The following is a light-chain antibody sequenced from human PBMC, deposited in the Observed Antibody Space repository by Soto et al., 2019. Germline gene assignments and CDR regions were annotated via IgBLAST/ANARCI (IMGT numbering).Light chain of an antibody. Sequence: QSVLTQPRSVSGSPGQSVTISCTGTSSDVGGYNYVSWYQQHPGKAPKLMIYDVNKWPSGVSNRFSGSKSGNTASLTISGLQAEDEADYYCSSYAGSRGVFGGGTKLTVL. CDR3: SSYAGSRGV. V-gene: IGLV2-11*01. J-gene: IGLJ3*02. CDR2: DVN. CDR1: SSDVGGYNY.